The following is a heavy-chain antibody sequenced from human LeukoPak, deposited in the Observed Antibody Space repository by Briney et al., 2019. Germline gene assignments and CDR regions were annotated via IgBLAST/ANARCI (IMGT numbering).Heavy chain of an antibody. J-gene: IGHJ5*02. V-gene: IGHV4-4*02. CDR3: ATGRWGSSWYRGFDP. Sequence: SETLSLTCGVSGGSITQTNYWTWVRQPRGKGLEWIGEVNLQGSTNYNPSLMGRVAISVDKSKNQFSLKLSSVTAADTAVYYCATGRWGSSWYRGFDPWGQGTLVTVSS. CDR1: GGSITQTNY. D-gene: IGHD6-13*01. CDR2: VNLQGST.